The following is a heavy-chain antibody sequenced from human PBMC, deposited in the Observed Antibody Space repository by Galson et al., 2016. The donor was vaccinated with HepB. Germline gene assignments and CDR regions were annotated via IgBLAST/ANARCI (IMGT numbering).Heavy chain of an antibody. Sequence: SLRLSCAASGFPFSSYSMNWVRQAPGKGLEWVSSISGSYYTNYADSVKGRFTISRDNAKNSVYLQINSLRAEDTAVYYCASDTLVVSRGVIFYMDVWCKGTTVTVAS. CDR1: GFPFSSYS. D-gene: IGHD3-10*01. CDR3: ASDTLVVSRGVIFYMDV. V-gene: IGHV3-21*01. J-gene: IGHJ6*03. CDR2: ISGSYYT.